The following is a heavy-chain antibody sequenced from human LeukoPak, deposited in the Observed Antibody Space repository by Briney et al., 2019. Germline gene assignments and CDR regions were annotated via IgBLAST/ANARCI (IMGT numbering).Heavy chain of an antibody. V-gene: IGHV3-30-3*01. CDR3: AGRGDGNLYYFDH. Sequence: TGGSLRLSCAASGFTFSSYAMHWVRQAPGKGLEWVAVISYDGSNKYYADSVKGRFTISRDNSKNTLYLQMNSLRAEDTAVYYCAGRGDGNLYYFDHWGQGTLVTASS. J-gene: IGHJ4*02. CDR1: GFTFSSYA. D-gene: IGHD5-24*01. CDR2: ISYDGSNK.